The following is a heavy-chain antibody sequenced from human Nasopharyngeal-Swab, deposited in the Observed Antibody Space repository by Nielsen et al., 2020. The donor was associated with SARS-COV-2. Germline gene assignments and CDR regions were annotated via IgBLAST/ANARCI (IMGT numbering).Heavy chain of an antibody. CDR3: ARDCSGGSCRYGMDV. Sequence: GGSLRLSCAASGFTFSSYTMNWVRQAPGKGLVWVASTNAAGTYAHYADSVKGRFTISRDNARNSLYLQMNSLRAEDTAVYYCARDCSGGSCRYGMDVWGQGTTVTVSS. J-gene: IGHJ6*02. CDR2: TNAAGTYA. CDR1: GFTFSSYT. V-gene: IGHV3-21*01. D-gene: IGHD2-15*01.